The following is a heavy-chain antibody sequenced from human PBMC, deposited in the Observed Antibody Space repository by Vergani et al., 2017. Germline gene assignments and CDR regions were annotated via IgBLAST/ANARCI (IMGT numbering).Heavy chain of an antibody. CDR3: ARGQCYDILTGQDVGYYDGMDV. J-gene: IGHJ6*02. V-gene: IGHV4-4*02. CDR2: IYHSGST. D-gene: IGHD3-9*01. CDR1: GGSISSSNW. Sequence: QVQLQESGPGLVKPSGTLSLTCAVSGGSISSSNWWSWVRQPPGKGLEWIGEIYHSGSTNYNPSLKSRVTISVDKSKNQFSLKLSSVTAADTAVYYCARGQCYDILTGQDVGYYDGMDVWGQGTTVTVSS.